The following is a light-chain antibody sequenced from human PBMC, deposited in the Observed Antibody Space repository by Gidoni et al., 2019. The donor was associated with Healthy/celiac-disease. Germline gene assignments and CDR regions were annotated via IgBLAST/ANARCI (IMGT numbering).Light chain of an antibody. Sequence: QSALTQPASVSGSPGQSLTISCTGTSSDVGSYNLVSWYQQHPGKAPKLMIYEGSKRPSGVSNRFSGSKSGNTASLTISGLQAEDEADYYCCSYAGSSTPGNVFGTGTKVTVL. CDR1: SSDVGSYNL. CDR2: EGS. V-gene: IGLV2-23*01. CDR3: CSYAGSSTPGNV. J-gene: IGLJ1*01.